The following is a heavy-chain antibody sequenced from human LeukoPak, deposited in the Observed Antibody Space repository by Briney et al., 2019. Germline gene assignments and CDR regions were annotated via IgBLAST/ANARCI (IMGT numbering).Heavy chain of an antibody. J-gene: IGHJ4*02. CDR1: GFTFSSYW. CDR2: IKQDGSEK. Sequence: PGGSLRLSCAASGFTFSSYWMSWVRQAPGKGLEWVANIKQDGSEKYYVDSVKGRFTISRDNAKNSLYLQMNSLRAEDTAVYYCARMGLNWNYYFDYWGQGTLVTVSS. D-gene: IGHD1-7*01. V-gene: IGHV3-7*01. CDR3: ARMGLNWNYYFDY.